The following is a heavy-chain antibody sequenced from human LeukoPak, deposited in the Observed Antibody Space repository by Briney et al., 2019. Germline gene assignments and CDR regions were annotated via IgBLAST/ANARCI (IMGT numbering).Heavy chain of an antibody. V-gene: IGHV3-7*04. J-gene: IGHJ4*02. CDR2: INQDGSEK. Sequence: GGSLRLSCAASGLTFSRYWMNWVRQAPGKGLEWVANINQDGSEKYYVDSVKGRFTLSRDNAKNSLYLQINSLRAEDTAVYYCARDRNEGGGFDYWGQGTLVTVSS. CDR1: GLTFSRYW. D-gene: IGHD3-16*01. CDR3: ARDRNEGGGFDY.